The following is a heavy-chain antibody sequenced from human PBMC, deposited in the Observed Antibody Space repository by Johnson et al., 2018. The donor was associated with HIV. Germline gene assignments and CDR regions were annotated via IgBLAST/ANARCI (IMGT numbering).Heavy chain of an antibody. V-gene: IGHV3-33*06. CDR1: GFTFSSYG. D-gene: IGHD1-26*01. CDR3: AKAWELLGRRAALDI. J-gene: IGHJ3*02. CDR2: IWYDGSNK. Sequence: QMQLVESGGGLVQPGGSLRLSCAASGFTFSSYGMHWVRQAPGKGLEWVAVIWYDGSNKYYADYVKGRFTISRDNSKNTLYLQMESLRVEDTAIYYCAKAWELLGRRAALDIWGQGTMVTVSS.